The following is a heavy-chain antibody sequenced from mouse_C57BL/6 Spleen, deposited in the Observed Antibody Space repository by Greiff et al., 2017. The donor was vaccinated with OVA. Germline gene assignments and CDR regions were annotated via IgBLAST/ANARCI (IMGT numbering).Heavy chain of an antibody. Sequence: DVQLQESGAELVRPGASVKLSCTASGFNIKDDYMHWVKQRPEQGLEWIGWIDPENGDTEYASKFQGKATITADTSSNTAYLQLSSLTSEDTAVYYCTAIYYGYDEGYYFDYWGQGTTLTVSS. J-gene: IGHJ2*01. CDR1: GFNIKDDY. CDR3: TAIYYGYDEGYYFDY. D-gene: IGHD2-2*01. CDR2: IDPENGDT. V-gene: IGHV14-4*01.